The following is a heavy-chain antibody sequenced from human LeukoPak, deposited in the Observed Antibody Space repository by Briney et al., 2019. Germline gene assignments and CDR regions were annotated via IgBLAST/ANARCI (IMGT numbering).Heavy chain of an antibody. V-gene: IGHV3-21*04. CDR3: AKSLGYYYYGMDV. J-gene: IGHJ6*02. D-gene: IGHD1-26*01. CDR1: GFTFSSYS. Sequence: GGSLRLSCAASGFTFSSYSMNWVRQAPGKGLEWVSSISSSSSYIYYADSVKGRFTISRDNSKNTLYLHMNSLRAEDTAVYYCAKSLGYYYYGMDVWGQGTTVTVSS. CDR2: ISSSSSYI.